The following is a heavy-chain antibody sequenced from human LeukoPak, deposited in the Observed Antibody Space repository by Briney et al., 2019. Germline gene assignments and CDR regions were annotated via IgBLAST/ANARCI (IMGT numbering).Heavy chain of an antibody. CDR3: ARADCSNTSCYWGFGYYYYGMDV. CDR1: GFTFSSYS. V-gene: IGHV3-48*04. Sequence: PGGSLRLSCAASGFTFSSYSMNWVRQAPGKGLEWVSYISSSSSTIYYADSVKGRFTISRDNAKNSLYLQMNSLRAEDTAVYYCARADCSNTSCYWGFGYYYYGMDVWGQGTTVTVSS. D-gene: IGHD2-2*01. J-gene: IGHJ6*02. CDR2: ISSSSSTI.